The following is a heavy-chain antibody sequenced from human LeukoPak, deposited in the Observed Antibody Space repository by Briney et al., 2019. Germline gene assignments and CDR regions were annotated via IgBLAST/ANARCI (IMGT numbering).Heavy chain of an antibody. Sequence: PSETLSLTCTVSGGSISSGDYYWSWIRQPPGKGLEWIGYIYYSGSTYYNPSLKSRVTISVDTSKNQFSLKLSSVTAADTAVYYCARDRRGRQNAFDIWGQGTMVTVSS. D-gene: IGHD1-14*01. CDR3: ARDRRGRQNAFDI. CDR2: IYYSGST. V-gene: IGHV4-30-4*01. J-gene: IGHJ3*02. CDR1: GGSISSGDYY.